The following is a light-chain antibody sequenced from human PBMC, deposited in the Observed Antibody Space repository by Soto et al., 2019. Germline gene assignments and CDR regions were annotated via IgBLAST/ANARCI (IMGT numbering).Light chain of an antibody. J-gene: IGKJ5*01. Sequence: EIVLTQSPGTLSLSPGERATLSCRASQSVSYYLAWYQQKPGQAPRLLIYGASSRATGIPDRFSGSGSGTDFTLTISRLEPEDFAVYYCRQYGTSPITFGQGTRLEIK. CDR1: QSVSYY. V-gene: IGKV3-20*01. CDR3: RQYGTSPIT. CDR2: GAS.